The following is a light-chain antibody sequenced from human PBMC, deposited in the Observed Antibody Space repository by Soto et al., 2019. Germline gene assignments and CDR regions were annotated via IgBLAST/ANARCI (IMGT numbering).Light chain of an antibody. CDR3: CSYAGSSTRPYG. CDR1: SSDIGSYNL. Sequence: QSVLTQPASVSGSPGRSITISCTGTSSDIGSYNLVSWYQQHPGKAPKLMIYEGSKRPSGVSNRFSGSKSGTTASLTISRLQAEFDTDYYCCSYAGSSTRPYGFGAGTNVTV. CDR2: EGS. J-gene: IGLJ1*01. V-gene: IGLV2-23*01.